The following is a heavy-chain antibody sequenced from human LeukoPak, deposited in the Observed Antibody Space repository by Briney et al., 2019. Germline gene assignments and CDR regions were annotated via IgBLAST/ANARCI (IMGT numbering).Heavy chain of an antibody. J-gene: IGHJ4*02. V-gene: IGHV1-18*04. CDR1: GYTFTGHY. CDR3: ARLVSMITFGGVIAPDAYFDY. Sequence: ASVKVSCKASGYTFTGHYMHWVRQAPGQGLEWMGWISAYNGNTNYAQKLQGRVTMTTDTSTSTAYMELRSLRSDDTAVYYCARLVSMITFGGVIAPDAYFDYWGQGTLVTVSS. CDR2: ISAYNGNT. D-gene: IGHD3-16*02.